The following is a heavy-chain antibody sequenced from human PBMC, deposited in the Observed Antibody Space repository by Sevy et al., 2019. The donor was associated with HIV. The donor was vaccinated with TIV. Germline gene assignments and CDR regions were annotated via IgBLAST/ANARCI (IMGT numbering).Heavy chain of an antibody. CDR2: ISYDGSNK. V-gene: IGHV3-30-3*01. J-gene: IGHJ4*02. Sequence: GGSLRLSCAASGFTFSSYAMHWVRQAPGKGLEWVAVISYDGSNKYYAYSVKGRFTISRDNSKNTLYLQMNSLRAEDTAVYYCARDLTRIFDYWGQGTLVTVSS. CDR3: ARDLTRIFDY. D-gene: IGHD3-9*01. CDR1: GFTFSSYA.